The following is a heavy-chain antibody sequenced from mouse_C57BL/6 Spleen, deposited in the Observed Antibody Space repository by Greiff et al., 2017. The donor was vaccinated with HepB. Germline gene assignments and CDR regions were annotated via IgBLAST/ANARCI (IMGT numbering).Heavy chain of an antibody. CDR1: GYAFSSSW. CDR2: IYPGDGDT. V-gene: IGHV1-82*01. J-gene: IGHJ3*01. CDR3: ASPSFAY. Sequence: QVHVKQSGPELVKPGASVKISCKASGYAFSSSWMNWVKQRPGKGLEWIGRIYPGDGDTNYNGKFKGKATLTADKSSSTAYMQLSSLTSEDSAVYFCASPSFAYWGQGTLVTVSA.